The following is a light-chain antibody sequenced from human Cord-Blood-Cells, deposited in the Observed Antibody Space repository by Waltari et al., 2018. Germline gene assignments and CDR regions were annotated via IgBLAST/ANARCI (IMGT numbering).Light chain of an antibody. CDR1: QGISSY. CDR3: QQLNSYLPLT. J-gene: IGKJ4*01. CDR2: AAS. V-gene: IGKV1-9*01. Sequence: IQLTQSPSSLSASVGDRVTIPCRASQGISSYLAWYQQKPGKAPKLLIYAASTLQSGVPSRFSGSGSGTDFTLTISSLQPEDFATYYCQQLNSYLPLTFGGGTKVEIK.